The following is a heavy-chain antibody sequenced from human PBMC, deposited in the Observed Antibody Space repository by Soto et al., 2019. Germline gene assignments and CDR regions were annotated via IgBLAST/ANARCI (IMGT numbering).Heavy chain of an antibody. CDR1: GGSLSSYW. Sequence: PSETLSLTCTVSGGSLSSYWWSWIRQPPGKGLEWIGYIYYTGSTNYNPSLKSRVTTSLDASKNQFSLKLNSATAADTAVYYCARGPGASGTYHYFFDYWGPGTLVTVSS. CDR2: IYYTGST. CDR3: ARGPGASGTYHYFFDY. J-gene: IGHJ4*02. V-gene: IGHV4-59*01. D-gene: IGHD3-10*01.